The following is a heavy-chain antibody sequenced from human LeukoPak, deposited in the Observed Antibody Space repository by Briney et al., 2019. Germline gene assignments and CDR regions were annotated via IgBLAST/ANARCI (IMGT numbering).Heavy chain of an antibody. Sequence: SETLSLTCAVYGGSFSGYYWSWIRQPPGKGLEWIGYIYYSGSTNYNPPLKSRVTISVDTSKNQFSLKLSSVTAADTAMYYCARAPGGYGSGSRGAFDIWGQGTMVTVSS. CDR3: ARAPGGYGSGSRGAFDI. CDR2: IYYSGST. CDR1: GGSFSGYY. V-gene: IGHV4-59*01. J-gene: IGHJ3*02. D-gene: IGHD3-10*01.